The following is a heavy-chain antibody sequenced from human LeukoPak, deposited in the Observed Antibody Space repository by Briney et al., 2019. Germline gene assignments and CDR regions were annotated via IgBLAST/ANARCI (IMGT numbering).Heavy chain of an antibody. CDR1: GFTFTVYN. CDR2: INTNTGNP. Sequence: ASVKVSCKASGFTFTVYNIHWVRQAPGQGLEWMGWINTNTGNPTYAQGFTGRFVFSLDTSVSTAYLQISSLKAEDTAVYYCARASTALGVVKGRGNYYYYMDVWGKGTTVTVSS. D-gene: IGHD3-3*01. J-gene: IGHJ6*03. CDR3: ARASTALGVVKGRGNYYYYMDV. V-gene: IGHV7-4-1*02.